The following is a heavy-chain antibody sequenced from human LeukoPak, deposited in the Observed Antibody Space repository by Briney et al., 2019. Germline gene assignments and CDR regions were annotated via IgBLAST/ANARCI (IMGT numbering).Heavy chain of an antibody. V-gene: IGHV1-3*01. CDR3: ARDHPVQLWLLGY. Sequence: ALVKVSCKASGYTFTSYAMHWVRQAPGQRLEWMGWINAGNGNTKYSQKFQGRVTITRDTSASTAYMELSSLRSEDTAVYYCARDHPVQLWLLGYWGQGTLVTVSS. J-gene: IGHJ4*02. CDR2: INAGNGNT. D-gene: IGHD5-18*01. CDR1: GYTFTSYA.